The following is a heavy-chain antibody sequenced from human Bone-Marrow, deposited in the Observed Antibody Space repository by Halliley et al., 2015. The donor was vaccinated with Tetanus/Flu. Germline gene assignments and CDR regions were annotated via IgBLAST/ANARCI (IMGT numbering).Heavy chain of an antibody. Sequence: IRGSGGSTKYADSMRGRFTIPGDNAKNSLYLQMNSLRAEDAAVYYCARRRGSGSFYGYGMDVWGQGTTVTVSS. D-gene: IGHD3-10*01. CDR2: IRGSGGST. V-gene: IGHV3-11*06. J-gene: IGHJ6*02. CDR3: ARRRGSGSFYGYGMDV.